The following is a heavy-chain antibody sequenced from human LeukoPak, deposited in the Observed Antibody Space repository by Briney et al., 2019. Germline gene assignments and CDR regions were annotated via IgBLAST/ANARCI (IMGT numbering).Heavy chain of an antibody. CDR3: AAGLRVAWTNTPQREFDH. CDR2: IVVGSGNT. D-gene: IGHD2/OR15-2a*01. V-gene: IGHV1-58*02. J-gene: IGHJ4*02. Sequence: SVKVSCKASGYTFTSYGISWVRQARGQRLEWIGWIVVGSGNTNYAQKFQERVTITRDMSTSTAYMELSSLRSEDTAVYYCAAGLRVAWTNTPQREFDHWGQGTLVTVSS. CDR1: GYTFTSYG.